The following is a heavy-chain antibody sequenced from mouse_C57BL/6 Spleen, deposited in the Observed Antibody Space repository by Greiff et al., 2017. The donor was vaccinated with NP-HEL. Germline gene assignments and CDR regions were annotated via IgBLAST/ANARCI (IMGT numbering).Heavy chain of an antibody. CDR2: IHPNSGST. D-gene: IGHD1-1*01. V-gene: IGHV1-64*01. J-gene: IGHJ1*03. CDR3: ARRGGSSSSYWYFDV. CDR1: GYTFTSYW. Sequence: QVQLQQPGAELVKPGASVKLSCKASGYTFTSYWMHWVKQRPGQGLEWIGMIHPNSGSTNYNEKLKSKATLTVDKSSSTAYMQLSSLTSEDSAVYYCARRGGSSSSYWYFDVWGTGTTVTVSS.